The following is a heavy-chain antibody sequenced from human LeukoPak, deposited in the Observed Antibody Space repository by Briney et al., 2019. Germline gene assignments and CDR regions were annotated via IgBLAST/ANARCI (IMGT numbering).Heavy chain of an antibody. Sequence: GKGPEWIGDIFYTGKTNYNPSLKSRVSISIDTSKNQFSLKLTSVTAADTAVYYCARVFDSWGQGTLVTVSS. CDR2: IFYTGKT. J-gene: IGHJ4*02. CDR3: ARVFDS. V-gene: IGHV4-34*12.